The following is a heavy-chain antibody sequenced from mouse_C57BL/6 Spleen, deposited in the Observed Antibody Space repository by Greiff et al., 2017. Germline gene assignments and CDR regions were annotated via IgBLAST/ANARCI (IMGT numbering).Heavy chain of an antibody. D-gene: IGHD2-4*01. CDR1: GFTFSDYG. Sequence: EVQVVESGGGLVKPGGSLKLSCAASGFTFSDYGMHWVRQAPEKGLEWVAYISSGSSTIYYADTVKGRFTISRDNAKNTLFLQMTSLRSEDTAMYYCARSGYDYRFAYWGQGTLVTVAA. CDR2: ISSGSSTI. J-gene: IGHJ3*01. V-gene: IGHV5-17*01. CDR3: ARSGYDYRFAY.